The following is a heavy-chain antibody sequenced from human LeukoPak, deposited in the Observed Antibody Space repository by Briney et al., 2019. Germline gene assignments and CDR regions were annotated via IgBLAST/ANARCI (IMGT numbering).Heavy chain of an antibody. D-gene: IGHD6-13*01. J-gene: IGHJ4*02. CDR1: GLTFHSYW. CDR3: VRGGSIVVIVAETYGFDY. CDR2: IKQDGREK. Sequence: GGPRRLSCAAPGLTFHSYWMSWVREAPGKRMEWVASIKQDGREKKYVDSVKGRFTISRDNAQHSLHLQVNSLRAEDTAVYYCVRGGSIVVIVAETYGFDYWGQGTRVTVSS. V-gene: IGHV3-7*01.